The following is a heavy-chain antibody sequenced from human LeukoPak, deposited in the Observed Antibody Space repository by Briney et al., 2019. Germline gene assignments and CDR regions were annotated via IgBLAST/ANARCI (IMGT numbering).Heavy chain of an antibody. D-gene: IGHD6-6*01. V-gene: IGHV3-30-3*01. CDR3: ARGDYSRSFSRNYYYYGMDV. J-gene: IGHJ6*02. Sequence: PGRSLRLSCAASGFTFSTYPMHWVRQAPGKGLESVALISDDGSEKYYADSVKGRFTISRDSSKSTLYLQMSSLTTEDAAVYYCARGDYSRSFSRNYYYYGMDVWGRGTTVTVSS. CDR2: ISDDGSEK. CDR1: GFTFSTYP.